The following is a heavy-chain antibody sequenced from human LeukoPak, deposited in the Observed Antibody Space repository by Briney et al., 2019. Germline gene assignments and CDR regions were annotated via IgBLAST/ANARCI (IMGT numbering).Heavy chain of an antibody. Sequence: SETLSLTCTVSGGSISGYYWSWIRQPPGKGLEWIGYIYDTGITNYNPSLKSRVTISIDTSKNQFSLMLSSVTAADTAVYYCARESSSGYPVGAWYFDYWGQGTLVTVSS. CDR3: ARESSSGYPVGAWYFDY. CDR2: IYDTGIT. J-gene: IGHJ4*02. D-gene: IGHD3-22*01. V-gene: IGHV4-59*13. CDR1: GGSISGYY.